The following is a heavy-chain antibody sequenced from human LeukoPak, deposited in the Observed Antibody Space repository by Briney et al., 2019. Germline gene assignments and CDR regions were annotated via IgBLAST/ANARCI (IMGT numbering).Heavy chain of an antibody. CDR2: INHSGST. CDR3: ARVAGKPSNFDY. V-gene: IGHV4-34*01. CDR1: GGSFSGYY. Sequence: PSETLSLTCAVYGGSFSGYYWSWIRQPPGKGLEWIGEINHSGSTNYNPSLKSRVTISVDTSKNQFSLKLSSVTAADTAVYYCARVAGKPSNFDYWGQGTLVTVSS. J-gene: IGHJ4*02. D-gene: IGHD6-25*01.